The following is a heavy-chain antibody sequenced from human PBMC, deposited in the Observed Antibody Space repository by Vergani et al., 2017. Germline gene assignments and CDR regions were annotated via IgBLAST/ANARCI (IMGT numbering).Heavy chain of an antibody. CDR3: AAIPPSPNYYDSSGYSEAFDY. J-gene: IGHJ4*02. Sequence: EVQLVESGGGLVQPGGSLRLSCAASGFTFSSYWMSWVRQAPGKGLEWVANIKQDGSEKYYVDSVKGRFTISRDNAKNSLYLQMNSLRAEDTAVYYCAAIPPSPNYYDSSGYSEAFDYWGQGTLVTVSS. CDR2: IKQDGSEK. D-gene: IGHD3-22*01. V-gene: IGHV3-7*01. CDR1: GFTFSSYW.